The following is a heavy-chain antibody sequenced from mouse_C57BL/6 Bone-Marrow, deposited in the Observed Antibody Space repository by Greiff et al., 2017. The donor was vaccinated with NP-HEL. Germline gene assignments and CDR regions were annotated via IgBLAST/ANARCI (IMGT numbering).Heavy chain of an antibody. CDR2: IDPSDSYT. V-gene: IGHV1-69*01. CDR3: AREGVYYSNYVWYFDV. CDR1: GYTFTSYW. Sequence: VQLQQPGAELVMPGASVKLSCKASGYTFTSYWMHWVKQRPGQGLEWIGEIDPSDSYTNYNQKLKGKSTLTVDKSSSTAYMQLSSLTSEDSAVYYCAREGVYYSNYVWYFDVWVTGTTVTVSS. J-gene: IGHJ1*03. D-gene: IGHD2-5*01.